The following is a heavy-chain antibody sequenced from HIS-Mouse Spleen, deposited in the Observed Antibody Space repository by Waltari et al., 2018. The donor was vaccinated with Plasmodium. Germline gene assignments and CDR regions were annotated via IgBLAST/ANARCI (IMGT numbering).Heavy chain of an antibody. D-gene: IGHD6-13*01. Sequence: EVQLVDSGGGLVPPGGSLRLSCPASACTFGSYWMSWVLQAQGKGLEWVANIKQDGSEKYYVDSVKGRFTISRDNAKNSLYLQMNSLRAEDTAVYYCASSWYWYFDLWGRGTLVTVSS. CDR2: IKQDGSEK. V-gene: IGHV3-7*01. CDR1: ACTFGSYW. CDR3: ASSWYWYFDL. J-gene: IGHJ2*01.